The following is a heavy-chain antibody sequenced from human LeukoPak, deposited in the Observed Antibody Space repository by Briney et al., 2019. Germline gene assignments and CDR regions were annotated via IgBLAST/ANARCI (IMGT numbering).Heavy chain of an antibody. CDR3: ARAPNGYCSSTSCDDAFDI. CDR1: GGSISSGDYY. D-gene: IGHD2-2*03. Sequence: SETLSLTCTVSGGSISSGDYYWSWIRQPPGKGLEWIGYIYYSGSTYYNPSLKSRVTISVDRSKNQFSLKLSSVTAADTAVYYCARAPNGYCSSTSCDDAFDIWGQGTMVTVSS. CDR2: IYYSGST. J-gene: IGHJ3*02. V-gene: IGHV4-30-4*01.